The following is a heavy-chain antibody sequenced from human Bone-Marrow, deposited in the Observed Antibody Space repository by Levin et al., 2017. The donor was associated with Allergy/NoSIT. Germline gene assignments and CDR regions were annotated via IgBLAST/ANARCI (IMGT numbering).Heavy chain of an antibody. CDR2: IWYDGSNK. CDR1: GFTFSSYG. D-gene: IGHD2-2*01. V-gene: IGHV3-33*01. J-gene: IGHJ3*02. CDR3: ARDSEIVVVPAARWCAFDS. Sequence: GGSLRLSCAASGFTFSSYGMHWVRQAPGKGLEWVAVIWYDGSNKYYADSVKGRFTISRDNSKNTLYLQMNSLRAEDTAVYYCARDSEIVVVPAARWCAFDSWGQGTMVTVSS.